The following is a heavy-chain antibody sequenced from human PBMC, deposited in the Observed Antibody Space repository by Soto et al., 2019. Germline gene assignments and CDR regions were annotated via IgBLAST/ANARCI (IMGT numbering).Heavy chain of an antibody. CDR2: IIPIFGTA. CDR1: GGTFTSYA. CDR3: ARERIGTMIVVVTSGFDL. Sequence: QVQLVQPGAEVKKPGSSVKVSCKASGGTFTSYAISWVRQAPGQGLEWMGGIIPIFGTANYAQKFQGRVTITADESTSTAYMELSGLRSEETAVYYCARERIGTMIVVVTSGFDLWGRGTLVTVSS. J-gene: IGHJ2*01. V-gene: IGHV1-69*12. D-gene: IGHD3-22*01.